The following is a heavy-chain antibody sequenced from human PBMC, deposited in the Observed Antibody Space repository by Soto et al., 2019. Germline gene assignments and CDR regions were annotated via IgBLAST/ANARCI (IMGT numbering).Heavy chain of an antibody. V-gene: IGHV3-23*01. CDR2: ISAGGATT. D-gene: IGHD4-4*01. CDR3: AKDDYSNYPPGMDV. J-gene: IGHJ6*02. CDR1: GFTFSNYA. Sequence: SGFTFSNYAMGWVRQAPGKGLEWVSGISAGGATTYYGDSLKGRFTISRDNSKNTLYLQMNSLRVEDTAVYYCAKDDYSNYPPGMDVWGQGTTVTVSS.